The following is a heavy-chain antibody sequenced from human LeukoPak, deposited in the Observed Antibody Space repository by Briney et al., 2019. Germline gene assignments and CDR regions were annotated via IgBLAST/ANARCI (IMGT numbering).Heavy chain of an antibody. CDR3: ARNFGWFGELDLDY. CDR1: GYTFNGYY. CDR2: INPNSGGT. Sequence: ASVKVSCKASGYTFNGYYIHWVRQAPGQGLEWMGWINPNSGGTNYAQKFQGRVTMTRDTSISTAYMELSRLRSDDTAVYYCARNFGWFGELDLDYWGQGTLVTVSS. J-gene: IGHJ4*02. V-gene: IGHV1-2*02. D-gene: IGHD3-10*01.